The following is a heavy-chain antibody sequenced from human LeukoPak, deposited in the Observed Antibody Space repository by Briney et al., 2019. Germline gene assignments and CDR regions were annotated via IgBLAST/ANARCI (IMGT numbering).Heavy chain of an antibody. CDR2: ISSSSSYI. Sequence: GGSLRLSCAASGFTFSSYSMNWVRQAPGKGLEWVSSISSSSSYIYCADSVKGRFTISRDNSKNTLYLQMNSLRAEDTAVYYCAKWEGLLWFGELLRDFDYWGQGTLVTVSS. CDR3: AKWEGLLWFGELLRDFDY. V-gene: IGHV3-21*04. CDR1: GFTFSSYS. D-gene: IGHD3-10*01. J-gene: IGHJ4*02.